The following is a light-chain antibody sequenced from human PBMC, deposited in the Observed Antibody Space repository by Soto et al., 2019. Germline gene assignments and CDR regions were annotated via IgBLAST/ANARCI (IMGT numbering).Light chain of an antibody. V-gene: IGKV3-15*01. J-gene: IGKJ1*01. CDR2: GAS. CDR3: QHYNAWPWT. CDR1: QSVSSN. Sequence: EIVMTHTLATPCVSPGEKDTLSCRASQSVSSNLAWYQQKPGRAPRRLIYGASTRATGFPAMFCGSGSGTEFTLTISSLQSEDFAVDYCQHYNAWPWTFGQGTKVDIK.